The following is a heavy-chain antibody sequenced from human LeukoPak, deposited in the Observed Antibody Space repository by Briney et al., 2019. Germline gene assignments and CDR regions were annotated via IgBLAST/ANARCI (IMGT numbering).Heavy chain of an antibody. Sequence: SETLSLTCTVSGAPFSGYYWGWIRQAAGTGPEWIGRIYTNGGPDYNPSLRSRVTISVDTSNNQFSLILSSMTAADTAVYYCAREAREYEGSGYQYGNWGQGTLVTVSS. CDR3: AREAREYEGSGYQYGN. V-gene: IGHV4-4*07. J-gene: IGHJ4*02. CDR2: IYTNGGP. D-gene: IGHD3-22*01. CDR1: GAPFSGYY.